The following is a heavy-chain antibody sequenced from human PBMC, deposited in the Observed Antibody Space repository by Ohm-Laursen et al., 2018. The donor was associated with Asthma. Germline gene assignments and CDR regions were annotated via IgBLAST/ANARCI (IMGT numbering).Heavy chain of an antibody. Sequence: SETLSLTCSVSGDSINSADYYWSWVRQPPGKGLEWIGFIFYNGSTSYNPSLRSRVAISIDTSKNQFSLKVTSVIAADTAVYFCARDGGGYGVNYYYYGMDVWGQGTTVTVSS. CDR2: IFYNGST. D-gene: IGHD5-12*01. CDR1: GDSINSADYY. J-gene: IGHJ6*02. V-gene: IGHV4-30-4*01. CDR3: ARDGGGYGVNYYYYGMDV.